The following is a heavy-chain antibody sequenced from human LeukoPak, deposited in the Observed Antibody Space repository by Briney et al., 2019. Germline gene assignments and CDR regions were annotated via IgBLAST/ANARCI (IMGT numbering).Heavy chain of an antibody. CDR3: ATGKRAFRD. CDR2: INWNGGST. Sequence: GGSLRLSCAASGFTFDDYGMSWVRQAPGKGLEWVSGINWNGGSTGYADSVKGRFLISRDNDNNTLYLQMNSLTPEDTAIYYCATGKRAFRDWGQGTLVTVSS. CDR1: GFTFDDYG. J-gene: IGHJ4*02. D-gene: IGHD3-3*02. V-gene: IGHV3-20*04.